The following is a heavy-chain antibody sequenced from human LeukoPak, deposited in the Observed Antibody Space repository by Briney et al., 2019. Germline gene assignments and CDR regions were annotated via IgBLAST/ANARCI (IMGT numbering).Heavy chain of an antibody. Sequence: PGGSLRLSCAASGFTFSSYAMSWVRQAPGKGLEWVSAISGSGGSTYYADSVKGRFTISRDNSKNTLYLQMNSLRAEDTAVYYCAKCSYYDSSGYYWMTPRASYYYYYGMDVWGQGTTVTVSS. CDR3: AKCSYYDSSGYYWMTPRASYYYYYGMDV. CDR1: GFTFSSYA. CDR2: ISGSGGST. J-gene: IGHJ6*02. V-gene: IGHV3-23*01. D-gene: IGHD3-22*01.